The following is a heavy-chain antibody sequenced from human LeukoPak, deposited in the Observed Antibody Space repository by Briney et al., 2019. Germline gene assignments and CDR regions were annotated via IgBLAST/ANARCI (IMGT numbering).Heavy chain of an antibody. V-gene: IGHV1-3*01. CDR1: GFTFTSYD. J-gene: IGHJ4*02. D-gene: IGHD6-19*01. CDR2: INAGNGNT. Sequence: GASVKVSCRASGFTFTSYDINWVRQAPGQRLEWMGWINAGNGNTKYSQKFQGRVTITRDTSASTAYMELSSLRSEDTAVYYCARSRAIGSGWPGNYWGQGTLVTVSS. CDR3: ARSRAIGSGWPGNY.